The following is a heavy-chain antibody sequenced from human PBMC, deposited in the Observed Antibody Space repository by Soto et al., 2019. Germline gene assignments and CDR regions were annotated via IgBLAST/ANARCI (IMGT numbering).Heavy chain of an antibody. J-gene: IGHJ6*02. CDR2: IIPILGIA. Sequence: GASVKVSCKACGGTFNSYTISWVRQDPGQGLEWMGRIIPILGIANYAQKFQGRVTITADKSTSTAYMELSSLRSEDTAVYYCARREEMATTHYYYYGMDVWGQGTTVTVSS. CDR1: GGTFNSYT. D-gene: IGHD1-1*01. V-gene: IGHV1-69*02. CDR3: ARREEMATTHYYYYGMDV.